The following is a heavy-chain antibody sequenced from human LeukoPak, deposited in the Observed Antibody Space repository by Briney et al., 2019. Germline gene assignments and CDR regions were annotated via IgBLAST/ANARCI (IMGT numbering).Heavy chain of an antibody. Sequence: SETLSLTCTVSGGSIDTNSYYWGWIRLPPGRGLEWIGNIYYTGSAYYSPSLQSRVIISVDTSKNQFSLRLSSVTAADTAAYYCARHRNAYSDYWGQGILVTVSS. CDR3: ARHRNAYSDY. CDR1: GGSIDTNSYY. J-gene: IGHJ4*02. CDR2: IYYTGSA. V-gene: IGHV4-39*01. D-gene: IGHD1-14*01.